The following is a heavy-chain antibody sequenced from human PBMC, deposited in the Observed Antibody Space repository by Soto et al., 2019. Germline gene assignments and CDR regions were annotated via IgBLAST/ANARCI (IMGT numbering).Heavy chain of an antibody. D-gene: IGHD2-15*01. V-gene: IGHV4-31*03. CDR2: ISHSGRT. Sequence: QVQLQESGPGLVKPSQTLSLTCTVSGGSISSGTYYWTWVRQRPGEGLEWIGFISHSGRTYYNPYLKSRAAISGDTSENQFSLRLSSVTAANTAVYFCARDSDYCTGGSCYWNFDFWGQGTLVTVSS. CDR3: ARDSDYCTGGSCYWNFDF. CDR1: GGSISSGTYY. J-gene: IGHJ4*02.